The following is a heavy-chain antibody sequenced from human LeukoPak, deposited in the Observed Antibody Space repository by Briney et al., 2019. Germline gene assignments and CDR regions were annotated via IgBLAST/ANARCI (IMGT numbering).Heavy chain of an antibody. CDR2: IYYSGST. D-gene: IGHD3-22*01. CDR1: GGSISSSSYY. CDR3: ASLRGDYYDSSGYVDY. Sequence: KLSETLSLTCTVSGGSISSSSYYWGWIRQPPGKGLEWIGSIYYSGSTYYNPSLKSRATISVDTSKNQFSLKLSSVTAADTAVYYCASLRGDYYDSSGYVDYWGQGTLVTVSS. J-gene: IGHJ4*02. V-gene: IGHV4-39*01.